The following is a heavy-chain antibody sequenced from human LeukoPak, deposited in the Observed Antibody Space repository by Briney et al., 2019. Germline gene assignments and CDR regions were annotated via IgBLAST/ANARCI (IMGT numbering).Heavy chain of an antibody. CDR2: IKEDGSAK. Sequence: GGSLRLSCAASGFTFSSYWMGWVRQAPGKGLEWVANIKEDGSAKYYVDSVKGRFTISRDNAKSSLYLQMNSLRAEDTAVYYCARDSPGYGGYVRWGQGTLVTVSS. J-gene: IGHJ4*02. CDR3: ARDSPGYGGYVR. V-gene: IGHV3-7*01. CDR1: GFTFSSYW. D-gene: IGHD5-12*01.